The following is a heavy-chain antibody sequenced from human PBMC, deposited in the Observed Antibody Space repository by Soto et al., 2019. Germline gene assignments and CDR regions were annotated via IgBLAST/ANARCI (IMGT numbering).Heavy chain of an antibody. CDR3: ARTVPQSDFWSGYSNNAYYFDY. Sequence: GGSLRLSCAASGFTFGGYWMSWVRQAPGKGLEWVANIKQDGSEKYYVDSVKGRFTISRDNAKNSLYLQMNSLRAEDTAVYYCARTVPQSDFWSGYSNNAYYFDYWGQGTLVTVSS. CDR2: IKQDGSEK. D-gene: IGHD3-3*01. V-gene: IGHV3-7*01. CDR1: GFTFGGYW. J-gene: IGHJ4*02.